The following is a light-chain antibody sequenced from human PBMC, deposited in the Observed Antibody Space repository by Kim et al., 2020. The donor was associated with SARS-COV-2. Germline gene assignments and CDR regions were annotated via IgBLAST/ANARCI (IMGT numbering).Light chain of an antibody. J-gene: IGKJ2*01. CDR3: QHYNSYSGT. V-gene: IGKV1-5*01. CDR1: QSIRSW. Sequence: DIQMTQSPSSLSASVGDRVTITCRASQSIRSWLAWYQQKPGKAPKLLIHDASNLESGVPSRFSGSASGTEFTLTISSLQPDDFATYYCQHYNSYSGTFGQGTKLEI. CDR2: DAS.